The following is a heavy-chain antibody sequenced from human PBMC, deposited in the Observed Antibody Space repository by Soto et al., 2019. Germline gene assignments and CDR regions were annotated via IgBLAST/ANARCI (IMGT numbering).Heavy chain of an antibody. V-gene: IGHV3-15*01. Sequence: EVQLVESGGGLVKPGGSLRLSCAASGFTFSNAWMSWVRQAPGKGLEWVGRIKSKTDGGTTDYAAPVKGRFTISRDDSKNTLYLQMNSLKTEDTAVYYCTTGPTIFGVVIIEYNDAFDIWGQGTMVTVSS. CDR2: IKSKTDGGTT. CDR1: GFTFSNAW. D-gene: IGHD3-3*01. CDR3: TTGPTIFGVVIIEYNDAFDI. J-gene: IGHJ3*02.